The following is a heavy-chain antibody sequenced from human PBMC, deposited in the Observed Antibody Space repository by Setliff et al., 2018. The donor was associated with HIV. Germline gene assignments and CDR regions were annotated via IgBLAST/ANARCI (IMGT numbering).Heavy chain of an antibody. CDR3: AMSWGLRVQMWAPPDY. CDR2: IYYSGST. CDR1: GDSISRSRYY. J-gene: IGHJ4*02. Sequence: PSETLSLTCVVSGDSISRSRYYWSWIRQPPGKGLEWIGSIYYSGSTNYNSSLNNRVTISVDTSKSQFSLKLSSVTAADTAVYYCAMSWGLRVQMWAPPDYWGQGTLVTVSS. D-gene: IGHD2-21*02. V-gene: IGHV4-61*01.